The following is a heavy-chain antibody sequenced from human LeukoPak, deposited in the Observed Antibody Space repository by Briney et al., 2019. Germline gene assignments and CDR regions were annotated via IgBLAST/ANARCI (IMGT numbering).Heavy chain of an antibody. Sequence: GASVKVSCKASGYTFTGYYMHWVRQAPGQGLEWMGRINPNSGGTNYAPKFQGRVTMTRDTSISTAYMGLSRLRSDDTAVYYCARKGYGGANMDVWGKGTTVTVSS. CDR2: INPNSGGT. D-gene: IGHD2-21*01. V-gene: IGHV1-2*06. CDR1: GYTFTGYY. CDR3: ARKGYGGANMDV. J-gene: IGHJ6*03.